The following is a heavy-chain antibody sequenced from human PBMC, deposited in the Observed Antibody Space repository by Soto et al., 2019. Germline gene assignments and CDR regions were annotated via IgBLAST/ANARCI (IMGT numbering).Heavy chain of an antibody. CDR2: IDTSGST. CDR3: ARGGQDFWSGPFDY. V-gene: IGHV4-4*07. J-gene: IGHJ4*02. Sequence: ETLSLTCTVSGGSISNYYCNWIRQPAGKGLEWIGRIDTSGSTNYNPSLKSRVTMSVDTSKQEFSLKLSSVTAADTALYYCARGGQDFWSGPFDYWGRGALVTVSS. D-gene: IGHD3-3*01. CDR1: GGSISNYY.